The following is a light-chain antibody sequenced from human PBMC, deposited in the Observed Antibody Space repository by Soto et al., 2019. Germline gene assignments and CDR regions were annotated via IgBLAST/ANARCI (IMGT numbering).Light chain of an antibody. J-gene: IGKJ5*01. V-gene: IGKV3D-11*01. CDR1: QGVSGW. CDR3: QQRYNWPIT. CDR2: ADS. Sequence: ESVFTQCPATRTLSPGVPATRSRRASQGVSGWIGWYQQKPGQAPRLLIYADSNRATGIPARFSGSGSGTDFTLTISSLEPEDFSVYYCQQRYNWPITFGQGTRLEI.